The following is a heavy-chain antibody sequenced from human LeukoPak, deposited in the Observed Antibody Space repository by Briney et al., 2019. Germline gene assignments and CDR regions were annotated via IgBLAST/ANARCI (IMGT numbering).Heavy chain of an antibody. CDR3: ASYPQAVTTYLHYFDY. CDR1: GFTFSSYE. Sequence: PGGSLRLSCAASGFTFSSYEMHWVRQAPGKGLEWVSYISSSGSTIYYADSVKGRFTISRDNAKNSLYLQMNSLRAEDTAVYYCASYPQAVTTYLHYFDYWGQGTLVTVSS. V-gene: IGHV3-48*03. J-gene: IGHJ4*02. D-gene: IGHD4-17*01. CDR2: ISSSGSTI.